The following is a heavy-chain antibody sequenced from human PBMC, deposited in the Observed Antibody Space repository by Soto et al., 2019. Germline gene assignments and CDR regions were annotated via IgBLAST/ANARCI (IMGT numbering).Heavy chain of an antibody. Sequence: SVKVSCKTSGGTLSNFAISWVRQAPGQGLEWIGGIIPIFGTSKCAQQFQGRVTITADESTNTAYMELSSLRSEDTAVYYCATYGSGSPPLFDYWGQGTLVTVSS. J-gene: IGHJ4*02. V-gene: IGHV1-69*13. CDR3: ATYGSGSPPLFDY. D-gene: IGHD3-10*01. CDR2: IIPIFGTS. CDR1: GGTLSNFA.